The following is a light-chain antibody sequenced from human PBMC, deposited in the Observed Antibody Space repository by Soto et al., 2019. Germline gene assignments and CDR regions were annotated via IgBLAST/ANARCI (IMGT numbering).Light chain of an antibody. J-gene: IGKJ4*01. V-gene: IGKV3-15*01. CDR1: QSISSN. Sequence: EIVMTQSPATLSVSPGERATLSCRASQSISSNLAWYQQRPGQAPRLLIYGASTRATGIPARFSGSGSGTEFTLTISSMQSEDFAVYYCQQYNNWLTFGGGNNVEIK. CDR3: QQYNNWLT. CDR2: GAS.